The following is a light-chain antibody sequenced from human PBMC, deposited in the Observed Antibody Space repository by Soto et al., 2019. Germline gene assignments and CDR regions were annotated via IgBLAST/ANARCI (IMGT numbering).Light chain of an antibody. V-gene: IGKV3-20*01. Sequence: IVLTQSPGTLSLSPGERATLSCGSSQSVTNNFLAWYQQKPGQAPRLLIYGASSRATGVPDRFSGSGSGTAFTLTISRLEPGDFAVYYCQQYGTPLFTFGPGTKVDI. CDR3: QQYGTPLFT. CDR1: QSVTNNF. CDR2: GAS. J-gene: IGKJ3*01.